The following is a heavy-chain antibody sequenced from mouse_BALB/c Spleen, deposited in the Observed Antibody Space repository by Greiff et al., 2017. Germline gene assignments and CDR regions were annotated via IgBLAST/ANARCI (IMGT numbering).Heavy chain of an antibody. CDR1: GYTFTSYD. CDR2: IFPGDGST. J-gene: IGHJ2*01. D-gene: IGHD2-4*01. CDR3: TRERDYDYFDY. V-gene: IGHV1S56*01. Sequence: QVQLQQSGAELVKPGASVKLSCKASGYTFTSYDINWVRQRPEQGLAWIGWIFPGDGSTKYNEKFKGKATLTTDKSSSTAYMQLSRLTSEDSAVYFCTRERDYDYFDYWGQGTTLTVSS.